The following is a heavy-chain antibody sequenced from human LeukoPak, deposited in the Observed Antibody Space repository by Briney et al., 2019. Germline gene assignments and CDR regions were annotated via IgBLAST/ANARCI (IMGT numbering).Heavy chain of an antibody. D-gene: IGHD2-8*01. CDR2: ISSSGSTI. J-gene: IGHJ6*03. CDR3: AKGVEANGWNMDV. V-gene: IGHV3-48*03. Sequence: GGTLRLSCAASGFTFSSYEMSWVRRAPAGGREWGLYISSSGSTIYYTHSVKGRFTISRDNSKNSLSLHVNSLRAEDTAVFYCAKGVEANGWNMDVWGKGTTVSVFS. CDR1: GFTFSSYE.